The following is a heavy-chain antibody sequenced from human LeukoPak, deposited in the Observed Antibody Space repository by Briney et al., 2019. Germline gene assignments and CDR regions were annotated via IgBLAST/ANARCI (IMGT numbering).Heavy chain of an antibody. J-gene: IGHJ4*02. CDR3: AREGDTAMANFDY. Sequence: ASVKVSCKASGYTFTSYAMHWVRQAPGQRLEWMGWINAGNGNTKYSQEFQGRVTMTRDTSISTAYMELSRLRSDNTAVYYCAREGDTAMANFDYWGQGTLVTVSS. D-gene: IGHD5-18*01. CDR1: GYTFTSYA. V-gene: IGHV1-3*01. CDR2: INAGNGNT.